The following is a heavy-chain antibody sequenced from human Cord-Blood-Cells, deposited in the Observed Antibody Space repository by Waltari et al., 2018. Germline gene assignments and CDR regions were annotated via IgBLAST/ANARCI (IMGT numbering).Heavy chain of an antibody. CDR2: IYHSGST. V-gene: IGHV4-4*02. J-gene: IGHJ6*02. Sequence: QVQLQESGPGLVKPSGTLSLTCAVSGGSISSSNWWSWVRQPPGKGLEWIGEIYHSGSTNYNPSLKIRVTISGDKSKNQFSLKLSSVTAADTAVYYCARGVAYYYYYYGMDVWGQGTTVTVSS. CDR3: ARGVAYYYYYYGMDV. CDR1: GGSISSSNW.